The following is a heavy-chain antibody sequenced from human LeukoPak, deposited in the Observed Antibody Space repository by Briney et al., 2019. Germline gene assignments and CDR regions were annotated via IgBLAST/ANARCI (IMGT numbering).Heavy chain of an antibody. D-gene: IGHD6-13*01. J-gene: IGHJ4*02. CDR1: GFTFSSYV. V-gene: IGHV3-23*01. CDR3: ARPTIAAAGNFEY. CDR2: ISGSGVTT. Sequence: PGGSLRLSCAASGFTFSSYVMSWVRQAPGKGLEWVSAISGSGVTTYFADSVRGRFTISRDNSKNSLYLQVNSLRAEDTAVYYCARPTIAAAGNFEYWGQGTLVTVSS.